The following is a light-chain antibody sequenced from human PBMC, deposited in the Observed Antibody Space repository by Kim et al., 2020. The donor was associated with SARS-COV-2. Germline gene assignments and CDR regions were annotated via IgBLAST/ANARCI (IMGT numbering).Light chain of an antibody. J-gene: IGKJ2*01. CDR1: QSISTW. CDR3: QQCKTYPYT. CDR2: GAS. Sequence: SACVGDSVTITCRTRQSISTWLAWYQQNPGKPPKLLIYGASTSESGVPSRFSDSGSETEFTHTISSLQPDDFATYYCQQCKTYPYTFGQGTTLEF. V-gene: IGKV1-5*03.